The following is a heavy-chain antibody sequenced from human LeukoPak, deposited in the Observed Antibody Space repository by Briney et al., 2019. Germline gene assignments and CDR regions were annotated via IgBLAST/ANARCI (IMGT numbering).Heavy chain of an antibody. CDR1: GYSFTSYW. J-gene: IGHJ4*02. CDR2: IHPSDSDT. CDR3: ATSESQTRFDF. Sequence: GESLKISCKGSGYSFTSYWIGWVRQMPGKGLEWMGIIHPSDSDTRYSPSFEGQVTISADKSINTAYLQWSSLKASDTAMYYCATSESQTRFDFWGQGTLVTVSS. V-gene: IGHV5-51*01. D-gene: IGHD1/OR15-1a*01.